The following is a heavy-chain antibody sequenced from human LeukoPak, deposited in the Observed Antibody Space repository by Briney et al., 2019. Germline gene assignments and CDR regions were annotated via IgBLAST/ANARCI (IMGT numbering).Heavy chain of an antibody. CDR2: ISSSSSTI. J-gene: IGHJ6*02. CDR1: GFTFSTYA. CDR3: VRGAFTWIRHPYAMDV. V-gene: IGHV3-48*04. Sequence: GGSLRLSCAASGFTFSTYAMNWVRRAPGKGLEWVSYISSSSSTIYYADSVKGRFTISRANAKNSLYLQMNSLRAEDTAVYYCVRGAFTWIRHPYAMDVWGQGTTVTVSS. D-gene: IGHD5-18*01.